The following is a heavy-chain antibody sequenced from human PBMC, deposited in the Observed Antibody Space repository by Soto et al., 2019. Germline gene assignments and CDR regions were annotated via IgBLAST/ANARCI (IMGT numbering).Heavy chain of an antibody. Sequence: ASVKDSCKVSGYTLTELSMHWVRQAPGKGLEWMGGFDPEDGETIYAQKFQGRVTMTEDTSTDTAYMELSSLRSEDTAVYYCAPLYSSGWYAFDIWGQGTMVTVSS. CDR1: GYTLTELS. CDR2: FDPEDGET. CDR3: APLYSSGWYAFDI. D-gene: IGHD6-19*01. V-gene: IGHV1-24*01. J-gene: IGHJ3*02.